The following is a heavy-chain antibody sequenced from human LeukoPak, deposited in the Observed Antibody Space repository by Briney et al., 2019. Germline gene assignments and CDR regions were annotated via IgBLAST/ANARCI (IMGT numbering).Heavy chain of an antibody. J-gene: IGHJ6*02. CDR2: ISAYNGNT. CDR3: ARGRFLEWLPYYYYYGMDV. Sequence: ASVKVSCKASVYTFTSYGISWVRQAPGQGLEWMGWISAYNGNTNYAQKLQGRVTMTTDTSTSTAYMELRSLRSDDTAVYYCARGRFLEWLPYYYYYGMDVWGQGTTVTVSS. V-gene: IGHV1-18*01. CDR1: VYTFTSYG. D-gene: IGHD3-3*01.